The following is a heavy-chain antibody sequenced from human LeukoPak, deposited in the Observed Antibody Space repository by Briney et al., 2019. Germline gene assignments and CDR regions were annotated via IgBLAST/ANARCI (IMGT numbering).Heavy chain of an antibody. D-gene: IGHD3-10*01. CDR1: GGPFSGYH. Sequence: PSETLSLTCAVYGGPFSGYHWSWIRQPPGKGLEWIGEINHSGSTNYNPSLKSRVTISVDTSKNQFSLKLSSVTAADTAVYYCARGRGTMVRGPPGHPWGQGTLVTVSS. CDR2: INHSGST. V-gene: IGHV4-34*01. CDR3: ARGRGTMVRGPPGHP. J-gene: IGHJ5*02.